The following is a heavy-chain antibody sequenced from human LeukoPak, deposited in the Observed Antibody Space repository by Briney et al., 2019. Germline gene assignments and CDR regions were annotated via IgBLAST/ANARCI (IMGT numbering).Heavy chain of an antibody. CDR1: GGPFSGYY. CDR2: INHSGST. J-gene: IGHJ4*02. D-gene: IGHD1-26*01. Sequence: SETLSLTCAVYGGPFSGYYWSWIRQPPGKGLEWIGEINHSGSTNYNPSLKSRVTISVDTSKNQFSLKLSSVTAADTAVYYCAAHPSRRVGARYFDYWGQGTLVTVSS. CDR3: AAHPSRRVGARYFDY. V-gene: IGHV4-34*01.